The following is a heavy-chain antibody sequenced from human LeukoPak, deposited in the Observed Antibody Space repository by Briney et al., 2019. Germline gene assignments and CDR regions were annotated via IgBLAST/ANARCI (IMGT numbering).Heavy chain of an antibody. CDR3: ARLERIYGDYYYFDY. CDR2: ISRSGSTI. CDR1: GFTFSSYE. Sequence: GGSLRLSCAASGFTFSSYEMNWVRQAPGKGLEWVSYISRSGSTIYYADSVKGRFTISRDNAKNSLYLQMNSLRAEDTAIYYCARLERIYGDYYYFDYWGQGTLVTVSS. D-gene: IGHD4-17*01. V-gene: IGHV3-48*03. J-gene: IGHJ4*02.